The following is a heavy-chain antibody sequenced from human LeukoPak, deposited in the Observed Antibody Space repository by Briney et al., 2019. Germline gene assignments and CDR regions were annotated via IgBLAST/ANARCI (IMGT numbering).Heavy chain of an antibody. CDR2: INSNSGGT. D-gene: IGHD2-15*01. Sequence: ASVKVSCKASGYTFTGYYMHWVRQAPGQGLEWMGWINSNSGGTNYAQKFQGRVIMTRDTSISTVYMELSRLRSDDTAVYYCAREKVEGANWFDPWGQGTLVTVFS. CDR1: GYTFTGYY. J-gene: IGHJ5*02. CDR3: AREKVEGANWFDP. V-gene: IGHV1-2*02.